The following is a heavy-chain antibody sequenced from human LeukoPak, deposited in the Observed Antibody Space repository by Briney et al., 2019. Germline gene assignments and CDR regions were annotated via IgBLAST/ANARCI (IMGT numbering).Heavy chain of an antibody. Sequence: GGSLRLSCAASGFTFSRHAMSWVRRAPGKGRDWVSVIFGSGVDTYYADSVKGRFTISRDNSKNTLYVQMNSLGAEDTAVYYCAKGPNDSSNYLFDYWGQGTLFTVSS. V-gene: IGHV3-23*01. CDR1: GFTFSRHA. CDR3: AKGPNDSSNYLFDY. D-gene: IGHD4-11*01. CDR2: IFGSGVDT. J-gene: IGHJ4*02.